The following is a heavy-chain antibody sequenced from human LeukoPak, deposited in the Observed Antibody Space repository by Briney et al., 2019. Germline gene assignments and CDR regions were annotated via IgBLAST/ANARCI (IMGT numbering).Heavy chain of an antibody. CDR2: IYYSGST. V-gene: IGHV4-59*08. CDR1: GGSFSTYY. CDR3: ASAYCGGDCTPYWYFDL. Sequence: SETLSLTCTVSGGSFSTYYWNWIRQPPGKGLEWIGYIYYSGSTNYNPSLKSRVTISVDTSKNQFSLKLSSVTAADTAVYYCASAYCGGDCTPYWYFDLWGRGTLVTVSS. D-gene: IGHD2-21*02. J-gene: IGHJ2*01.